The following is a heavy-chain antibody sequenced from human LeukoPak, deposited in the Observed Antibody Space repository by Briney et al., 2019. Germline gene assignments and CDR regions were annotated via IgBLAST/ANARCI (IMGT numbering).Heavy chain of an antibody. CDR3: AKPYGSGSYMGLYYGMDV. J-gene: IGHJ6*02. D-gene: IGHD3-10*01. CDR2: IYSGGST. V-gene: IGHV3-53*01. Sequence: GGSLRPSCAASGFTVSSNYMSWVRQAPGKGLEWVSVIYSGGSTYYADSVKGRFTISRDNSKNTLYLQMNSLRAEDTAVYYCAKPYGSGSYMGLYYGMDVWGQGTTVTVSS. CDR1: GFTVSSNY.